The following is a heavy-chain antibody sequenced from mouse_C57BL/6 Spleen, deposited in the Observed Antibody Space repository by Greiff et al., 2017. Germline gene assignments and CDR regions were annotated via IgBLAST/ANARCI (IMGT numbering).Heavy chain of an antibody. D-gene: IGHD3-1*01. CDR1: GFNIQNTS. CDR2: IAPANGNT. J-gene: IGHJ3*01. V-gene: IGHV14-3*01. Sequence: VQLQQSVAELVRPGASVKLSCTASGFNIQNTSMHWVNQRPEQGLEWIGRIAPANGNTKYAPKFQGKATITADTSSITADLQLSSLTSEDTAIYYCARGLSGAWFAYWGQGTLVTVSA. CDR3: ARGLSGAWFAY.